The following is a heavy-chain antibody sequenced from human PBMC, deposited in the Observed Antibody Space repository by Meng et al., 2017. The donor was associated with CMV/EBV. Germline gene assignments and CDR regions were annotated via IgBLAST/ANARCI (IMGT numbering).Heavy chain of an antibody. D-gene: IGHD1-26*01. CDR1: GGSFSGYY. Sequence: QVQLQQWGAGLLKPSETLSLTCAVYGGSFSGYYWSWFRQPPGKGLEWIGEINHSGSTNYNPSLKSRVTISVDTSKNQFSLKLSSVTAADTAVNYCARGVGGWFDPWGQGTLVTVSS. CDR2: INHSGST. V-gene: IGHV4-34*01. J-gene: IGHJ5*02. CDR3: ARGVGGWFDP.